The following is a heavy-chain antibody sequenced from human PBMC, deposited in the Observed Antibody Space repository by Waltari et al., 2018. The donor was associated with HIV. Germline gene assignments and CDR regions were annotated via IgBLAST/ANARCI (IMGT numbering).Heavy chain of an antibody. CDR3: TRTHLLGFFDY. V-gene: IGHV3-15*01. J-gene: IGHJ4*02. CDR2: IKSKTDGGTT. CDR1: GFTFSNAW. Sequence: EVQLVESGGGLVKPGGSLRLSCAASGFTFSNAWMSWVRQAPGKGLEWVGRIKSKTDGGTTDYAAPVKGRFTIPRDDSKNTLYLQMNSLKTEDTAVYYCTRTHLLGFFDYWGQGTLVTVSS.